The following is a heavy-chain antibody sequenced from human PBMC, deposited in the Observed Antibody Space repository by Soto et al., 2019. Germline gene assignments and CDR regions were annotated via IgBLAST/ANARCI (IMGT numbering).Heavy chain of an antibody. Sequence: SETLSLTCTVSGFSITSYYWSWIRQPPGKGLEWIGYIYYSGSTNYNPSLKSRVTISVDTSKNQFSLKLSSVTAADTAVYYCARDLYYYDSSGWYHDAFDIWGQGTMVT. CDR3: ARDLYYYDSSGWYHDAFDI. CDR1: GFSITSYY. CDR2: IYYSGST. V-gene: IGHV4-59*01. D-gene: IGHD3-22*01. J-gene: IGHJ3*02.